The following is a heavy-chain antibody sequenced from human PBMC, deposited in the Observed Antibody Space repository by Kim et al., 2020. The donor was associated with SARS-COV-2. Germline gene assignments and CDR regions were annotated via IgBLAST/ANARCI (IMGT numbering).Heavy chain of an antibody. V-gene: IGHV1-18*01. Sequence: ASVKVSCKASGYTFTSYGISWVRQAPGQGLEWMGWISAYNGNTNYAQKLQGRVTMTTDTSTSTAYMELRSLRSDDTAVYYCARLLPPRPDIVVVVAATIFEYWGQGTLVTVSS. CDR3: ARLLPPRPDIVVVVAATIFEY. CDR1: GYTFTSYG. D-gene: IGHD2-15*01. CDR2: ISAYNGNT. J-gene: IGHJ4*02.